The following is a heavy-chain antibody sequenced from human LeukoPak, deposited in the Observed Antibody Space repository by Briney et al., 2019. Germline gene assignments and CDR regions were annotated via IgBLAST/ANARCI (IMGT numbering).Heavy chain of an antibody. V-gene: IGHV1-8*01. Sequence: ASVKVSCKASGYTFTSYGINWVRQATGQGLEWMGWMNPNSGNTGYAQKFQGRVTMTRNTSISTAYMELSSLRSEDTAVYYCARSPAAGYYYYMDVWGKGTTVTVSS. CDR3: ARSPAAGYYYYMDV. J-gene: IGHJ6*03. D-gene: IGHD2-2*01. CDR2: MNPNSGNT. CDR1: GYTFTSYG.